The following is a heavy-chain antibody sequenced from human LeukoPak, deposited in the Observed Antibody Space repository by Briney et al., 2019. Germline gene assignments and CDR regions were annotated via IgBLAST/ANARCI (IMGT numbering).Heavy chain of an antibody. Sequence: NPSETLSLTCTVSGYSISSGYYWGWIRQPPGKGLEWIGSIYHSGSTYYNPSLKSRVTISVDTSKNQFSLKLSSVTAADTAVYYCARTPIYGANFDYWGQGTLVTVSS. V-gene: IGHV4-38-2*02. J-gene: IGHJ4*02. CDR2: IYHSGST. D-gene: IGHD4-17*01. CDR1: GYSISSGYY. CDR3: ARTPIYGANFDY.